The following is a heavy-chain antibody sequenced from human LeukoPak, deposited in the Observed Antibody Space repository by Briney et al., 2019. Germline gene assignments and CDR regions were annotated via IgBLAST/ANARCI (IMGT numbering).Heavy chain of an antibody. CDR3: ARHFFVGAEDAFDI. J-gene: IGHJ3*02. Sequence: SETLSLTCTVSGGSISSYYWSWIRQPPGKGLEWIGYIYYSGSTKYNPSLKSRVTISVDTSKNQFSLKLSSVTAADTAVYYCARHFFVGAEDAFDIWGRGTMATVSS. CDR2: IYYSGST. V-gene: IGHV4-59*08. CDR1: GGSISSYY. D-gene: IGHD2/OR15-2a*01.